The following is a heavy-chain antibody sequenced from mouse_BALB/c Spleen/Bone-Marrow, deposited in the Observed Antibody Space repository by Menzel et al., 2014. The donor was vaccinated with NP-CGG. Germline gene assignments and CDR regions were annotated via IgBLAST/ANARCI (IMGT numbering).Heavy chain of an antibody. CDR2: ISTYSGNT. D-gene: IGHD1-1*01. CDR3: ARRPYGSSYDFDY. J-gene: IGHJ2*01. CDR1: GYTFTDYA. Sequence: QVQLQQSGHELVRPGVSVKISCKGSGYTFTDYAMHWVKQSHAKSLEWTGVISTYSGNTNYNQKFKGKATMTVDKSSSTAYMELARLTSEDSAIYYCARRPYGSSYDFDYWGQGTTLTVSS. V-gene: IGHV1-67*01.